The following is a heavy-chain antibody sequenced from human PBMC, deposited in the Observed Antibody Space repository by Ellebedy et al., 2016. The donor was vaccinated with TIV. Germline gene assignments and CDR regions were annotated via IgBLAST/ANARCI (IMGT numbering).Heavy chain of an antibody. CDR2: IGTAGDT. CDR1: GFTFNSYD. V-gene: IGHV3-13*01. Sequence: GGSLRLSCAASGFTFNSYDMHWVRQGTGKGLEWVSAIGTAGDTYYPGSVKGRFTISRENAKNSLYLQITSLRAEDTALYYCARVRFGDTAVDYWGQGTLVTVSS. J-gene: IGHJ4*03. D-gene: IGHD2-21*01. CDR3: ARVRFGDTAVDY.